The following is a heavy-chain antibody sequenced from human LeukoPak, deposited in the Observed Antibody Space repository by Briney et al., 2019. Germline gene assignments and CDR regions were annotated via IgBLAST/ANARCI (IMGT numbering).Heavy chain of an antibody. CDR2: ISYDGSNK. D-gene: IGHD3-3*01. Sequence: GGSLRLSCAASGFTFRSYAMHWVRQAPGKGLEWVAVISYDGSNKYYADSVKGRFTISRDNSKNTLYLQMNSLRAEDTAVYYCARDYDFWSGYYGEAFDIWGQGTMVTVSS. CDR3: ARDYDFWSGYYGEAFDI. J-gene: IGHJ3*02. CDR1: GFTFRSYA. V-gene: IGHV3-30-3*01.